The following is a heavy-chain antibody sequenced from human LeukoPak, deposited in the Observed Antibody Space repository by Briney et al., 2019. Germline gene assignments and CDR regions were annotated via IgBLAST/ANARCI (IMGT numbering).Heavy chain of an antibody. CDR2: LIPVFGTA. CDR1: GGTFGSYA. J-gene: IGHJ4*02. V-gene: IGHV1-69*06. Sequence: ASVKVSCKASGGTFGSYAINWVRQAPGQGLEWMGGLIPVFGTANYAQKFQGRSTITADKFTSTGYIELSSLTSEDTAVYYCARGGDYDILTGYYRGGYFDFWGQGTLVTVSS. D-gene: IGHD3-9*01. CDR3: ARGGDYDILTGYYRGGYFDF.